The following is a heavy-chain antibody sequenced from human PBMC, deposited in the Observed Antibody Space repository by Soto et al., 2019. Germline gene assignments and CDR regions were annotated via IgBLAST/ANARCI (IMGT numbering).Heavy chain of an antibody. D-gene: IGHD1-7*01. V-gene: IGHV1-46*01. CDR3: ARGGRNWNYGWFDP. CDR1: GYTFTSYY. J-gene: IGHJ5*02. CDR2: INPNGDFT. Sequence: ASVKVSCKASGYTFTSYYMHWVRQAPGQGLEWMGIINPNGDFTTYAQKFQARVTMTRDTSTSTVYMELSSLRSEDTAVYYCARGGRNWNYGWFDPWGQGTLVTVSS.